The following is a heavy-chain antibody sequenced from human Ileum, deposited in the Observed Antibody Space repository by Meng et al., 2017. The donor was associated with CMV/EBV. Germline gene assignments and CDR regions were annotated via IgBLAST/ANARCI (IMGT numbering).Heavy chain of an antibody. Sequence: QITLKESGPTGVKPTQTLTLTCTFSGFSLTRGVGVGWIRQPPGKALEWLAAVFWDDDKHYSPSLKSRLSIIKDTSNNQVFLTMTNVDPVDTASYYCARTTKARTSYYDTFDYWGQGTLVTVSS. CDR1: GFSLTRGVG. D-gene: IGHD3-22*01. V-gene: IGHV2-5*02. J-gene: IGHJ4*02. CDR3: ARTTKARTSYYDTFDY. CDR2: VFWDDDK.